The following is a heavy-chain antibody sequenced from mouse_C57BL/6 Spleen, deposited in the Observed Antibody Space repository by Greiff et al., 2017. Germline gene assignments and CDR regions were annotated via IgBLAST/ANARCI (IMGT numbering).Heavy chain of an antibody. CDR2: INPSTGGT. J-gene: IGHJ2*01. Sequence: EVKLVESGPELVKPGASVKISCKASGYSFTGYYMNWVKQSPEKSLEWIGEINPSTGGTTYNQKFKAKATLTVDKSSSTAYMQLKSLTSEDSAVYYCAREGSTMLFDYWGQGTTLTVSS. V-gene: IGHV1-42*01. CDR3: AREGSTMLFDY. D-gene: IGHD2-1*01. CDR1: GYSFTGYY.